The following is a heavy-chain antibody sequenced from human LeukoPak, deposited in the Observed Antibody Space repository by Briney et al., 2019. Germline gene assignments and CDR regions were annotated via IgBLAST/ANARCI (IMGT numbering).Heavy chain of an antibody. J-gene: IGHJ4*02. CDR3: ARFSRCGGDCYYFDY. CDR2: ISAYNGNT. V-gene: IGHV1-18*01. CDR1: GYTFTSYG. D-gene: IGHD2-21*02. Sequence: ASVKVSCKASGYTFTSYGISWVRQAPGQGLEWMGWISAYNGNTNYAQKLQGRVTMTTDTSTSTAYMELRSLRSDDTAVYYCARFSRCGGDCYYFDYWGQGTLVTVSS.